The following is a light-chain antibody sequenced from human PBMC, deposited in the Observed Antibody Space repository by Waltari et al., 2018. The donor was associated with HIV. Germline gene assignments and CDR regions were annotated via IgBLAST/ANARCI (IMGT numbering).Light chain of an antibody. V-gene: IGKV4-1*01. J-gene: IGKJ5*01. Sequence: DIVMTQSPDSLAVSLGERATINCKSSRSVLYSSNNKNFLACYQHKPGQPPKLLIYWASTRESAVPDRVSGSGSGTDFTLTISSLQAEDVAIYDCQQYYDAPPITFGQGTRLEIK. CDR3: QQYYDAPPIT. CDR1: RSVLYSSNNKNF. CDR2: WAS.